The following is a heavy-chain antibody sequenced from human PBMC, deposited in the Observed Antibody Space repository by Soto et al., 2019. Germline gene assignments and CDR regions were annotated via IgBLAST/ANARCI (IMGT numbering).Heavy chain of an antibody. J-gene: IGHJ6*02. Sequence: SAVKVSCKASGYTFTSYGISWVRQAPGQGLEWMGWISAYNGNTNYAQKLQGRVTMTTDTSTSTAYMELRSLRSDDTAVYYCARADIVVLPAASRYSPYGMDGPGPATTLTVS. CDR3: ARADIVVLPAASRYSPYGMDG. D-gene: IGHD2-2*01. CDR1: GYTFTSYG. V-gene: IGHV1-18*01. CDR2: ISAYNGNT.